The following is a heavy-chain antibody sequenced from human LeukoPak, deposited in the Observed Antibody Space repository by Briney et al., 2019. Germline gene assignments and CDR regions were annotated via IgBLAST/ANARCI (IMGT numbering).Heavy chain of an antibody. CDR2: IYYSGST. V-gene: IGHV4-30-4*01. D-gene: IGHD1-26*01. CDR3: ARSRGGSYYGDASDI. CDR1: GGSIRSGDYY. Sequence: SQTLSLTCTVSGGSIRSGDYYWGWIRQPPGKGLEWIGYIYYSGSTYYKPSPKSRVSISLDTSKNQFSLKLSSVTAADTAVYYCARSRGGSYYGDASDIWGQGTMVTVSS. J-gene: IGHJ3*02.